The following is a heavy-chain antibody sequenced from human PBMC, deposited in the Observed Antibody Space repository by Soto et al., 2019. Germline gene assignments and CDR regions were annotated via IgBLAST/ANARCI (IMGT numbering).Heavy chain of an antibody. CDR2: VNPSGGHT. D-gene: IGHD2-21*02. CDR1: GDTFTDYY. J-gene: IGHJ4*02. V-gene: IGHV1-46*01. CDR3: AKGRHVVLVTAAFDY. Sequence: ASVKVSCKASGDTFTDYYIHWVRQAPGQGLEWMGTVNPSGGHTTYAQHFLGRVTMTRDTSTSTLYMELTSLTSDDTAIYYCAKGRHVVLVTAAFDYWGQGTLVT.